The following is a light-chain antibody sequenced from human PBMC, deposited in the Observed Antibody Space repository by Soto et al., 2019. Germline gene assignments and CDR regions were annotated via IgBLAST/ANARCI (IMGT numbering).Light chain of an antibody. CDR3: QQYNIYSRT. Sequence: DIQMTQSPSTLSAFVGDRVTITCRASQSISTWLAWYQHKPGKAPKLLIYQASSLEGGVPSRFSGSGSGTEFPLTISRPQPGDFADYYCQQYNIYSRTFGQGTKVETK. CDR1: QSISTW. CDR2: QAS. J-gene: IGKJ2*02. V-gene: IGKV1-5*03.